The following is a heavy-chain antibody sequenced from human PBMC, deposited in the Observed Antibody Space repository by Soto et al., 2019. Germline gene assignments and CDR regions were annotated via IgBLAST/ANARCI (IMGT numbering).Heavy chain of an antibody. CDR2: INAGNGNT. D-gene: IGHD2-15*01. V-gene: IGHV1-3*01. CDR1: GYTFTSYA. CDR3: AAWSAATRTHVPVLNY. Sequence: QVHLVQSGAEVKKPGASVKVSCKASGYTFTSYAIHWVRQAPGQRLEWMGWINAGNGNTEYSQKFQGRVTITGDTSASTAYMELSSLRSEDTAVYYCAAWSAATRTHVPVLNYWGQGTLVTVSS. J-gene: IGHJ4*02.